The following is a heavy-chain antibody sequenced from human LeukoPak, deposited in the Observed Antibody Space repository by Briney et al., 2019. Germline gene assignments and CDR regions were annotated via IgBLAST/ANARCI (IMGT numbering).Heavy chain of an antibody. Sequence: GGSLRLSRAASGFTVSTYYMTWVRQAPGKGLECVSVIYSGGSTYYADSVKGRFTVSRDNSKNTLYLQMNSLRAEGTAMYYCARGLGYCTSTTCLLPFDYWGQGTLVTVSS. CDR3: ARGLGYCTSTTCLLPFDY. CDR2: IYSGGST. V-gene: IGHV3-53*01. CDR1: GFTVSTYY. J-gene: IGHJ4*02. D-gene: IGHD2-2*01.